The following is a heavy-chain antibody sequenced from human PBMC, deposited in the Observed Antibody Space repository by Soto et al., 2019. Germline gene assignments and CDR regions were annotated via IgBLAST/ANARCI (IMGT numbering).Heavy chain of an antibody. CDR2: FDPEDGET. D-gene: IGHD6-19*01. CDR3: ATLPVAWGQTTNDY. V-gene: IGHV1-24*01. Sequence: GGSLRLSCAASGYTLTELSMHWVRQAPGKGLEWMGGFDPEDGETIYAQKFQGRVTMTEDTSTDTAYMELSSLRSEDTAVYYCATLPVAWGQTTNDYWGQGTLVTVSS. J-gene: IGHJ4*02. CDR1: GYTLTELS.